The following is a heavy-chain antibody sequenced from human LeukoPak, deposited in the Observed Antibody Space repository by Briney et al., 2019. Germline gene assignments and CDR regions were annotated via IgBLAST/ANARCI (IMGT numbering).Heavy chain of an antibody. CDR2: ISSSSSYI. D-gene: IGHD4-11*01. CDR1: GLTFSSSH. J-gene: IGHJ4*02. CDR3: ARGQTTVTADY. V-gene: IGHV3-21*01. Sequence: GGSLRLSCVASGLTFSSSHMSWVRQAPGKGLEWVSSISSSSSYIYYADSVKGRFTISRDNAKNSLYLQMNSLRAEDTAVYYCARGQTTVTADYWGQGTLVTVSS.